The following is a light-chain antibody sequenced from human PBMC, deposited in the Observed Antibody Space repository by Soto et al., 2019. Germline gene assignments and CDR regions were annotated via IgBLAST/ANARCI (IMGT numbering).Light chain of an antibody. J-gene: IGKJ5*01. CDR3: QQYKSWPPIT. CDR1: QSVSSN. Sequence: ETVMTQSPATLSVFPGERATLSCRASQSVSSNLAWYQQKPGQAPRLLLYGASTRATGISARFSGGGSGTEFTLTISGLQSEDSAVYYCQQYKSWPPITFGQGTRLEI. CDR2: GAS. V-gene: IGKV3-15*01.